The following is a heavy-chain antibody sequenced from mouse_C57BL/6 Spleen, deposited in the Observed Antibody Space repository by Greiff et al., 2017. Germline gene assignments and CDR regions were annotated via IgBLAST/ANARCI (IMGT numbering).Heavy chain of an antibody. Sequence: VQLQQSGAELVRPGASVTLSCKASGYTFTDYEMHWVKQTPVHGLEWIGAIDPETGGTAYNQKFKGKAILTAAKSSSTAYMELLSLTSEDSAVYYCTRETAQAWFAYWGQGTLVTVSA. CDR1: GYTFTDYE. CDR3: TRETAQAWFAY. CDR2: IDPETGGT. D-gene: IGHD3-2*02. J-gene: IGHJ3*01. V-gene: IGHV1-15*01.